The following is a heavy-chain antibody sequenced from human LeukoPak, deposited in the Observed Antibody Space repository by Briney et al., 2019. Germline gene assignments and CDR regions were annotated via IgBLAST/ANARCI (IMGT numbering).Heavy chain of an antibody. J-gene: IGHJ6*04. V-gene: IGHV3-23*01. Sequence: GGSLRLSCAASGFTFSSYAMSWVRQAPGKGLEWVSAISGGGGSTYYADSVKGRFTISRDNSKNTLYLQMNSLRAEDTAVYYCAKTPSLGYCSSTSCYGGYGMDVWGKGTTVTVSS. CDR1: GFTFSSYA. CDR2: ISGGGGST. CDR3: AKTPSLGYCSSTSCYGGYGMDV. D-gene: IGHD2-2*01.